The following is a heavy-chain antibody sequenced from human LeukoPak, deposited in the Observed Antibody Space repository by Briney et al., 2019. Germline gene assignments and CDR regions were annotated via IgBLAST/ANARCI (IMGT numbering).Heavy chain of an antibody. D-gene: IGHD3-10*01. V-gene: IGHV1-2*06. CDR3: ARDQVMVRGALRLRVLDY. J-gene: IGHJ4*02. CDR1: GYTFTGYY. CDR2: INPNSGGT. Sequence: ASVKVSCKASGYTFTGYYMHWVRQAPGQGLEWMGRINPNSGGTNYAQKFQGRGTMTRDTSISTAYMERSRLRSDDTAGYYCARDQVMVRGALRLRVLDYWGQGTLVTVSS.